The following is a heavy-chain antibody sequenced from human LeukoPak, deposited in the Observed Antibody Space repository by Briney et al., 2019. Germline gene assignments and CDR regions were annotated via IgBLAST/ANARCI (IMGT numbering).Heavy chain of an antibody. D-gene: IGHD6-6*01. CDR1: GFTISSYA. V-gene: IGHV3-23*01. CDR3: ANGDSSSYYFDY. Sequence: GGSLRLSCAASGFTISSYAMSWVRHAPGKGLEWGSAISGSGGSTYYADSVKGRFTISRDNSKNTLYLQMNRLRAEDTAVYYCANGDSSSYYFDYWGQGTLVTVSS. CDR2: ISGSGGST. J-gene: IGHJ4*02.